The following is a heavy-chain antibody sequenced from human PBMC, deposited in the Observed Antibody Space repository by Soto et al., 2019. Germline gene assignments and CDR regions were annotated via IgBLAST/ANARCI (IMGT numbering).Heavy chain of an antibody. Sequence: PSETLSLTCTVSGGSITSSSYYWGWIRQPPGKGLEWIGGIYYSVRSSYNPSLKSRVTMSVDTSKNQFSLTLNSVTAADAAVYYCARQRTTVVTQAYFDHWGQGTLVTVSS. V-gene: IGHV4-39*01. D-gene: IGHD4-17*01. CDR2: IYYSVRS. CDR3: ARQRTTVVTQAYFDH. J-gene: IGHJ4*02. CDR1: GGSITSSSYY.